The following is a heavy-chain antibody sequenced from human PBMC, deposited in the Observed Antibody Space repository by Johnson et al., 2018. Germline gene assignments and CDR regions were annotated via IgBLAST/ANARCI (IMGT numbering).Heavy chain of an antibody. Sequence: QVQLVQSGGGVVQPGRSLRLSCAASGFIFSTQGMHWVRQTPGKGLEWVALILYDGSNEYYADSVKGRFTISRDNSKNTLYLQMNTVRAEDTAVYYCARDLGKGRYCHYWGQGTLVTVSS. CDR3: ARDLGKGRYCHY. D-gene: IGHD4-23*01. J-gene: IGHJ4*02. CDR2: ILYDGSNE. CDR1: GFIFSTQG. V-gene: IGHV3-33*05.